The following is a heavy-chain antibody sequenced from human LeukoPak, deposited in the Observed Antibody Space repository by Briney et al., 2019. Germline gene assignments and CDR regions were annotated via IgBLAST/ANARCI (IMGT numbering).Heavy chain of an antibody. D-gene: IGHD3-10*02. J-gene: IGHJ6*04. CDR1: GFTFSYLG. V-gene: IGHV3-30*02. CDR3: AELGITMIGGV. CDR2: IRYDGNDQ. Sequence: GQSRSLSCAAAGFTFSYLGMHWVRQAQGRGLGWVAFIRYDGNDQFYAESVKGRFTISRDTSRNTLYLQMNSLRLEDTGVYYCAELGITMIGGVWGKGTTVTISS.